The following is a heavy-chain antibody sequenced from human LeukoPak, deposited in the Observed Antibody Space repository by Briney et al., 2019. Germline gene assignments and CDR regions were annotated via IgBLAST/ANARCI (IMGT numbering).Heavy chain of an antibody. CDR2: INYSGST. D-gene: IGHD3-10*01. V-gene: IGHV4-39*01. CDR1: GGSIGSSNYY. J-gene: IGHJ4*02. CDR3: ARYVVYGSGKYYFDY. Sequence: PSETLSLTCTVSGGSIGSSNYYWSWIRQPPGKELEWIASINYSGSTYYNPSLKSPVTISVDTSKNQFSLRLSSVTAADTAVYFCARYVVYGSGKYYFDYWGQGSLVTVSS.